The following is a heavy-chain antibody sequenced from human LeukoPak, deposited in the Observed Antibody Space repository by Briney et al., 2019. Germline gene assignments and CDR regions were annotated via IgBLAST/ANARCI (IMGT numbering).Heavy chain of an antibody. CDR3: AFGGEYGGNHLNKYFDY. Sequence: ASVKVSCKASGYTFTSYDINWVRQATGQGLEWMGWMSPNSGNTGYAQKFQGRVTMTRNTSISTAYMELSSLRSEDTAVYYCAFGGEYGGNHLNKYFDYWGQGTLVTVSS. D-gene: IGHD4-23*01. CDR2: MSPNSGNT. J-gene: IGHJ4*02. CDR1: GYTFTSYD. V-gene: IGHV1-8*01.